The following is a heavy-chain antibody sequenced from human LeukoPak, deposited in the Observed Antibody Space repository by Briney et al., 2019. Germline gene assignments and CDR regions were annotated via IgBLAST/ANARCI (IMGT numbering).Heavy chain of an antibody. Sequence: GGSLRLSCAASGFTFSSYGMHWVRQAPGKGLEWVAVISYDGSNKYYADSVKGRSTISRDNSKNTLYLQMNSLRAEDTAVYYCAKEGARGDWNALPSDAFDIWGQGTMVTVSS. CDR1: GFTFSSYG. CDR3: AKEGARGDWNALPSDAFDI. V-gene: IGHV3-30*18. D-gene: IGHD1-1*01. CDR2: ISYDGSNK. J-gene: IGHJ3*02.